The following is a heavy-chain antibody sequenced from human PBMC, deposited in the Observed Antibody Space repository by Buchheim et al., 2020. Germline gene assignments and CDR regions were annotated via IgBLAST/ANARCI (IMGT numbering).Heavy chain of an antibody. J-gene: IGHJ1*01. V-gene: IGHV4-34*01. CDR1: GGSFSGYY. Sequence: QVQLQQWGAGLLKPSETLSLTCAVYGGSFSGYYWSWIRQPPGKGLEWIGEINQSGNTNYNPSLKSRVSISGDTSKKQISLRLNSVTAADTAVYYCARGLAGYSSGWFSVGFQYWGQGTL. CDR3: ARGLAGYSSGWFSVGFQY. CDR2: INQSGNT. D-gene: IGHD6-19*01.